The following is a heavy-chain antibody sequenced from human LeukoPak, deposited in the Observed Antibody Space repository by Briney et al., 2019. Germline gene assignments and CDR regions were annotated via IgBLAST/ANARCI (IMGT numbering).Heavy chain of an antibody. Sequence: ETLSLICTVSSDFISLYYWSWMRRPAGRALEWIGHIYTSGSTNYNPSLKSRVTMSVDTSKNQFSLKLSSVTAADTAVYYCARGDREYYGYTSFYAFDIWGQGTTVTVSS. CDR3: ARGDREYYGYTSFYAFDI. CDR1: SDFISLYY. D-gene: IGHD3-10*01. J-gene: IGHJ3*02. CDR2: IYTSGST. V-gene: IGHV4-4*07.